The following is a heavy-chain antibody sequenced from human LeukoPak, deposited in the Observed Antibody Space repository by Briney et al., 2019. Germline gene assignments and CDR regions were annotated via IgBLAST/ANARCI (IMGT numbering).Heavy chain of an antibody. D-gene: IGHD3-3*01. CDR3: ARLLRSVGFWHGYCDF. J-gene: IGHJ4*02. CDR1: GDSISTYY. V-gene: IGHV4-59*01. CDR2: VHHSGST. Sequence: SETLSLTCAVSGDSISTYYWSWIRQPPGKGLEWIGYVHHSGSTNYNPSLNPSLKSRVTISVDTSKNQFSLRLTSVTAADTAVYYCARLLRSVGFWHGYCDFWGQGTLVTVSS.